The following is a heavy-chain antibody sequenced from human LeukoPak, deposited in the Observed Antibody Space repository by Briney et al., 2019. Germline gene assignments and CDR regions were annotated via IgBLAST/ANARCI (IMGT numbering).Heavy chain of an antibody. CDR3: VRYYDSSGRTPGGIDI. CDR2: IFSGGTT. CDR1: GFTVSSNY. Sequence: GGSLRLSCAASGFTVSSNYMSWVRQAPGKGLEWVSVIFSGGTTYNADSVKGRFTISRDNSKNTLDVQMNSLRAEDTAVYYCVRYYDSSGRTPGGIDIWGQGTMVTVSS. D-gene: IGHD3-22*01. V-gene: IGHV3-53*01. J-gene: IGHJ3*02.